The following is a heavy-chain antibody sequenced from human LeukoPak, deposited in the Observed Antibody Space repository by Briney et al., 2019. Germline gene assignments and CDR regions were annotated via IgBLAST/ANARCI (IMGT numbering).Heavy chain of an antibody. D-gene: IGHD3-9*01. CDR3: VIYFAPPSVDP. J-gene: IGHJ5*02. CDR1: GFTFSSYA. CDR2: ISSNGGST. V-gene: IGHV3-64D*09. Sequence: GGTLRLSCSASGFTFSSYAMHWVRQAPGKGLEYVSAISSNGGSTYYADSVKGRFTISRDNSKNTLYLQMSSLRAEDTAVYYCVIYFAPPSVDPWGQGTLVTVSS.